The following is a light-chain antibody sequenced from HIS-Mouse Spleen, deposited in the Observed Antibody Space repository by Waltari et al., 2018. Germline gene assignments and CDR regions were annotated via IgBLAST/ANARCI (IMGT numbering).Light chain of an antibody. CDR3: YSTDSSGNHRV. CDR1: ALPKKY. CDR2: EDS. J-gene: IGLJ2*01. V-gene: IGLV3-10*01. Sequence: SYELTQPPSVSVSPGQTARITCSGDALPKKYAYWYQQKSGQAPVLVIYEDSKRTSGIPVRFSCSSSGTMATLTISGAQVEDEADYYCYSTDSSGNHRVFGGGTKLTVL.